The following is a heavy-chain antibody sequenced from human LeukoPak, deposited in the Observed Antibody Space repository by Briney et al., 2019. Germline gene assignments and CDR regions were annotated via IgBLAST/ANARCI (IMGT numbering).Heavy chain of an antibody. CDR1: GFTFSSYA. J-gene: IGHJ4*02. V-gene: IGHV3-23*01. Sequence: GGSLRLSRAASGFTFSSYAMSWVRQAPGKGLEWVSAISGSGGSAGSTYYADSVKGRFTISRDNSKNTLYLQMSSLRAEDTAVYYCAKDQKNYYDNTGLDYWGQGTLVTVSS. CDR2: ISGSGGSAGST. D-gene: IGHD3-22*01. CDR3: AKDQKNYYDNTGLDY.